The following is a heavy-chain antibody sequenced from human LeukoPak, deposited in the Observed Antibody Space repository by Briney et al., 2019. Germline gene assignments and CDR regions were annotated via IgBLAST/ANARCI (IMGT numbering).Heavy chain of an antibody. CDR1: GFTFSSYA. D-gene: IGHD3-10*01. CDR2: ISGSGGST. CDR3: AKDDYGSGSYTFDY. V-gene: IGHV3-23*01. J-gene: IGHJ4*02. Sequence: GGSLRLSCAASGFTFSSYAMSWVRQAPGKGLEWVSAISGSGGSTYYADSVKGRFTVSRDNSKNTLYLQMNSLRAEDTAVYYCAKDDYGSGSYTFDYWGQGTLVTVSS.